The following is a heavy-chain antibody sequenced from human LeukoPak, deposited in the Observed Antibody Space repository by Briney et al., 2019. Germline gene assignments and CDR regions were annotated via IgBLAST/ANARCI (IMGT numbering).Heavy chain of an antibody. Sequence: GASVKVSCKASGGTFSSYAISWVRQAPGQGLEWMGRINPNSGGTNYAQKFQGRVTMTRDTSISTAYMELSRLRSDDTAVYYCAITTRLGSFDYWGQGTLVTVSS. CDR2: INPNSGGT. J-gene: IGHJ4*02. V-gene: IGHV1-2*06. CDR1: GGTFSSYA. CDR3: AITTRLGSFDY. D-gene: IGHD4-17*01.